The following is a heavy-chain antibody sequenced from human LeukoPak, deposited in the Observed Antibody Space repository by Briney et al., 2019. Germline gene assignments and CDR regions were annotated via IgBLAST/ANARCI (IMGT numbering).Heavy chain of an antibody. Sequence: SETLSLTCTVSGGSISSYYWSWIRQPAGKGLEWIGRIYTSGSTNYNPSLKSRVTISVDTSKNQFSLKLSSVTAADTAVYYCARVPRQGQLPEIHFDYWGQGTLVTVSS. J-gene: IGHJ4*02. CDR2: IYTSGST. CDR3: ARVPRQGQLPEIHFDY. CDR1: GGSISSYY. V-gene: IGHV4-4*07. D-gene: IGHD2-2*01.